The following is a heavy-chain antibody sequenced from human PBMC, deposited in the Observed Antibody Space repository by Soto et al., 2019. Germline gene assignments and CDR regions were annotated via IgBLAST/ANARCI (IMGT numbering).Heavy chain of an antibody. CDR1: GFTFSSYG. V-gene: IGHV3-33*01. CDR2: IWYDGSNK. CDR3: ARVFYSSGWNDAFDI. Sequence: GGSLRLSCAASGFTFSSYGMHWVRQAPGKGLEWVAVIWYDGSNKYYADSVKGRFTISRDNSKNTLYLQMNSLRAEDTAVYYCARVFYSSGWNDAFDIWGQGTMVTVSS. D-gene: IGHD6-19*01. J-gene: IGHJ3*02.